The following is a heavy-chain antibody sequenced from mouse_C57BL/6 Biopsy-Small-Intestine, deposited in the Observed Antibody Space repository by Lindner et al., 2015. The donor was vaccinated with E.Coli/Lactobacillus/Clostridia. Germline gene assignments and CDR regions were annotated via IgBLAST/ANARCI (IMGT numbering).Heavy chain of an antibody. D-gene: IGHD2-1*01. V-gene: IGHV1-82*01. J-gene: IGHJ2*01. CDR3: ARGGQSYYDGNYGCFDY. CDR2: IYPGDGNI. Sequence: VQLQESGPELVKSGASVKISCKVSGYVFSNSWMHWVKQRPGKGLEWIGWIYPGDGNINYNGKFKDKATLTADKSSSTVYMQLSSLTSEDSAVYFCARGGQSYYDGNYGCFDYWGQGTTLTVSS. CDR1: GYVFSNSW.